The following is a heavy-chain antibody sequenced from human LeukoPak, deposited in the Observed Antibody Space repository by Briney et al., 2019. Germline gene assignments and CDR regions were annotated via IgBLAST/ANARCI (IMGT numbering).Heavy chain of an antibody. Sequence: PSETLSLTCTVSGGSISSYYWSWIRQPRGKGLEWIGYIYNNGNTNYNPSLKSRVTISVDTSKNQFSLKLNSVTAADTALYYCARARINWFDPWGQGTLVTVSS. CDR3: ARARINWFDP. V-gene: IGHV4-59*01. CDR2: IYNNGNT. J-gene: IGHJ5*02. D-gene: IGHD1-14*01. CDR1: GGSISSYY.